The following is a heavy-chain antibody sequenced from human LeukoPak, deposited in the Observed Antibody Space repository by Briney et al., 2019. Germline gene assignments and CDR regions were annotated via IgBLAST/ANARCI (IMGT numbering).Heavy chain of an antibody. V-gene: IGHV1-69*13. CDR2: SIPIFGTA. D-gene: IGHD6-6*01. Sequence: SVKVSCKASGGTFSSYAISWVRKCPGQGLEWSGGSIPIFGTANYAQKFQGRVTITADESTSTAYMELSSLRSEDTAVYYCARGGSSSYEHRHFDYWGQGTLVTVSS. CDR1: GGTFSSYA. CDR3: ARGGSSSYEHRHFDY. J-gene: IGHJ4*02.